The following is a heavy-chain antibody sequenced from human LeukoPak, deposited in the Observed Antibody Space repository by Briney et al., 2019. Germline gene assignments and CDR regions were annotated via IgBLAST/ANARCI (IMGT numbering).Heavy chain of an antibody. D-gene: IGHD2-15*01. V-gene: IGHV1-69*13. CDR1: GGTFTSYA. Sequence: ASVTVSCTASGGTFTSYAVRWARQATGQGLEWMGGIIPIFGTANYAQQSPGRVKITADESTSTAYMELSSLRSEDTAVYYCARDYCSGGSCYSWFDYWGQGTLVTVSS. CDR3: ARDYCSGGSCYSWFDY. J-gene: IGHJ4*02. CDR2: IIPIFGTA.